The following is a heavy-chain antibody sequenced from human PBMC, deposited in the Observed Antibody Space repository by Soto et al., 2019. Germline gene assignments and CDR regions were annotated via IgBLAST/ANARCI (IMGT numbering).Heavy chain of an antibody. CDR2: IRSKASNYAT. J-gene: IGHJ4*02. D-gene: IGHD3-16*01. CDR1: GFTFSGSA. V-gene: IGHV3-73*01. Sequence: EVQLVESGGNLVQPGGSLKLSCAASGFTFSGSAMHWVRQASGKGLEWVGRIRSKASNYATTYAASVTGRFTISRDDSKNTTYLQMNSLKVEDTALYYCTINSALSAGVFNGWGQGTLVTVSS. CDR3: TINSALSAGVFNG.